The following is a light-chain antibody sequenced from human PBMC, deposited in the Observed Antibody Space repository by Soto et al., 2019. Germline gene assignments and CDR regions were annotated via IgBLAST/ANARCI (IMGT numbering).Light chain of an antibody. CDR2: DAF. J-gene: IGKJ1*01. Sequence: EIVLTQSPATLSLSPGERATLSCGASQTVGSTYLAWYQQKPGLAPRLLIYDAFIRATGIPDRFSGSGSGTDFTLTISRLEPEDFAVCCCQHYGSSAWTFGQGTKVEIK. V-gene: IGKV3D-20*01. CDR1: QTVGSTY. CDR3: QHYGSSAWT.